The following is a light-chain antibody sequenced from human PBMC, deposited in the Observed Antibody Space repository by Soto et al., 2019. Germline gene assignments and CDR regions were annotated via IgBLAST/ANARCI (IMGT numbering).Light chain of an antibody. J-gene: IGKJ1*01. V-gene: IGKV3-15*01. CDR3: QQYNNWPET. CDR1: QSVSSN. Sequence: VVTQSPATLSVSPGERATLSCRASQSVSSNLAWYQQKPCQAPRLLIYDASTRATDIPARFSGSGSGTEFTLTISSLQPEDLAVYYCQQYNNWPETFGHGTKVDIK. CDR2: DAS.